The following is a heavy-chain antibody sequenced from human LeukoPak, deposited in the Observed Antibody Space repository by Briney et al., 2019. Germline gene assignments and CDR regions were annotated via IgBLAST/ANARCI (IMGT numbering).Heavy chain of an antibody. V-gene: IGHV3-23*01. Sequence: AGGSLRLSCAASGFMFSSYWMSWVRQAPGKGLEWVSGIGPSGVRTYYADSVKGRFTISRDNYKSTVNLQMNSLRAEDTAVYYCAKDDAWLQFEDWGQGTLVTVSS. CDR2: IGPSGVRT. D-gene: IGHD5-24*01. J-gene: IGHJ4*02. CDR1: GFMFSSYW. CDR3: AKDDAWLQFED.